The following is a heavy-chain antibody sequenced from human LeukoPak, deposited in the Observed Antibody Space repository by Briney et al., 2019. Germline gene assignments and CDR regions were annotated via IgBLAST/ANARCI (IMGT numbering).Heavy chain of an antibody. Sequence: GGSLRLSCAASGFTFSSYAMHWVRQAPGKGLEWVAVISYDGSNKYYADSVKGRFTISRDNSKNTAYLQMNSLKTEDTAVYYCTRRSPIAADLDYWGQGTLVTVSS. D-gene: IGHD6-13*01. CDR1: GFTFSSYA. V-gene: IGHV3-30*04. CDR2: ISYDGSNK. J-gene: IGHJ4*02. CDR3: TRRSPIAADLDY.